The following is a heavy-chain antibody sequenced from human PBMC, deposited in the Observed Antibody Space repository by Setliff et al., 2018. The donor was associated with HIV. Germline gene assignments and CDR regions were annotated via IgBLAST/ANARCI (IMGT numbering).Heavy chain of an antibody. CDR1: GGTFRSHE. J-gene: IGHJ4*02. Sequence: GASVKVSCKASGGTFRSHEISWVRQAPGQGLEWMGGIIPIFGTTHYAQKFQGRVTVTADESTTTAYMELSSLRSEDTAVYYCARIPNHSSGFDYWGQGTPVTVSS. D-gene: IGHD3-22*01. V-gene: IGHV1-69*13. CDR3: ARIPNHSSGFDY. CDR2: IIPIFGTT.